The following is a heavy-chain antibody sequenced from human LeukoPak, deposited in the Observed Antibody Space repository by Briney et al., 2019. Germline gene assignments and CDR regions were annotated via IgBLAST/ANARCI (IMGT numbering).Heavy chain of an antibody. J-gene: IGHJ3*01. D-gene: IGHD3-3*01. V-gene: IGHV3-33*01. CDR2: IWYDGSIK. Sequence: GGSLRLSCAASGFTLGSYGMLWVRHLPGKGLEWVAVIWYDGSIKYYADPVKGRFTVSRDNSKNTLYLQMNSLRAEDTAVYYCARDVMTISGLLLDAFDLWGHGTMVTVSS. CDR3: ARDVMTISGLLLDAFDL. CDR1: GFTLGSYG.